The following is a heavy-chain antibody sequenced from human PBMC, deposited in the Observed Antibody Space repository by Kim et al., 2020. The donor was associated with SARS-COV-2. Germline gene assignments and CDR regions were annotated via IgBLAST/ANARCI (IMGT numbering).Heavy chain of an antibody. CDR3: ARGSPYDILTGYFYYYYGMDV. CDR2: IYYSGST. V-gene: IGHV4-59*01. Sequence: SETLSLTCTVSGGSISSYYWSWIRQPPGKGLEWIGYIYYSGSTNYNPSLKSRVTISVDTSKNQFSLKLSSETAADTALYYCARGSPYDILTGYFYYYYGMDVWGQGTTVTVSS. J-gene: IGHJ6*02. D-gene: IGHD3-9*01. CDR1: GGSISSYY.